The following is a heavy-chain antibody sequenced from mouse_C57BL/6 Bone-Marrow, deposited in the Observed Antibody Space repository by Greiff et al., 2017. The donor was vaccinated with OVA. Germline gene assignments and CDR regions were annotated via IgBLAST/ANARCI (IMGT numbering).Heavy chain of an antibody. CDR2: INYSGCT. Sequence: EVHLVESGPGMVKPSQSLSLTCAVTGFSITSGYVWHCLRHFPRNKLEWMGYINYSGCTNYNPSLKSRIPITNDTSKNHFFLKLKSGTTEDKATYCCARDRGDYDYCYDMDYGGRGTSVTVTA. J-gene: IGHJ4*01. D-gene: IGHD2-4*01. CDR1: GFSITSGYV. V-gene: IGHV3-1*01. CDR3: ARDRGDYDYCYDMDY.